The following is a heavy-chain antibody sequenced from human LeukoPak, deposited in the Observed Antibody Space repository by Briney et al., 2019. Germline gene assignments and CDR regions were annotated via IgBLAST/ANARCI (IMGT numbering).Heavy chain of an antibody. CDR3: ARGTSSSCYVNWFDP. D-gene: IGHD2-2*01. CDR2: INSNVGST. CDR1: GFSFSSYC. J-gene: IGHJ5*02. Sequence: GSLRLSCAASGFSFSSYCMFWVRQAPGKGLEYVSGINSNVGSTFYANSVKGRFTISRDNSKKTLYLQMGSLRAEDMAVYYCARGTSSSCYVNWFDPWGQGTLVTVSS. V-gene: IGHV3-64*01.